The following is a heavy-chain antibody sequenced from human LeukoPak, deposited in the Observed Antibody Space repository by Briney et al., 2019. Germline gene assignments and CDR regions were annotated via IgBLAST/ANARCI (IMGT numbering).Heavy chain of an antibody. D-gene: IGHD5-24*01. CDR1: RFPFSSYW. CDR2: IKQDGSKK. V-gene: IGHV3-7*04. CDR3: TRVGYIDEGIDY. Sequence: PGGSLRLSCVASRFPFSSYWMTWVRQAPGKGLEWVANIKQDGSKKSYVDSVKGRFTISRDNAKNSLYLQMNRLRAEDTAIYYCTRVGYIDEGIDYWGQGTLVTVSS. J-gene: IGHJ4*02.